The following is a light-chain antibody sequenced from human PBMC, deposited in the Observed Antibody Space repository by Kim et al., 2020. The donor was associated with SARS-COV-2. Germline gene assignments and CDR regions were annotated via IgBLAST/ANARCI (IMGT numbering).Light chain of an antibody. CDR3: QQRSSRPYT. V-gene: IGKV3-11*01. CDR1: QSVASY. Sequence: EIVLTQSPATLSLSLGERATLSCRASQSVASYLGWYQQRPGQAPTLLIYDASTRATAIPARFSGSGSGTDFTLTISSVGPEDFAVYYCQQRSSRPYTFGQGTKVDIK. J-gene: IGKJ2*01. CDR2: DAS.